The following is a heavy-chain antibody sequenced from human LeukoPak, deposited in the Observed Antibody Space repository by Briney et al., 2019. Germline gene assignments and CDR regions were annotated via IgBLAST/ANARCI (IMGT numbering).Heavy chain of an antibody. D-gene: IGHD3-22*01. J-gene: IGHJ4*02. CDR2: VFYTGAT. CDR1: TDSISGYY. Sequence: SGTLSLTCSVPTDSISGYYWSWVRQPPGRGLEWIGCVFYTGATKYAPSLQSRVTLSLDKSRNQFSLNLKSVTATDTAVYYCARQPSGYYEKSGYYPYYFDYWGQGTLVTVSS. V-gene: IGHV4-59*08. CDR3: ARQPSGYYEKSGYYPYYFDY.